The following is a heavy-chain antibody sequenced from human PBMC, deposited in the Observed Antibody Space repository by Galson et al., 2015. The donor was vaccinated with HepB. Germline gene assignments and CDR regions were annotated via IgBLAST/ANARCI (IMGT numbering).Heavy chain of an antibody. CDR2: ISAYNGNT. D-gene: IGHD6-13*01. CDR3: ARHRRRGIAAAGPDY. CDR1: GYTFTSYG. Sequence: SVKVSCKASGYTFTSYGISWVRQAPGQELEWMGWISAYNGNTSYAQKLQGRVTMTTDTPTSTAYMELRSLRSDDTAVYYCARHRRRGIAAAGPDYWGLGTLVTVSS. J-gene: IGHJ4*01. V-gene: IGHV1-18*01.